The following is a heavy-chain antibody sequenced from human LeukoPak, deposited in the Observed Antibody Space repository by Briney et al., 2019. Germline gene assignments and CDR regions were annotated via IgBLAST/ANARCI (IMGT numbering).Heavy chain of an antibody. CDR2: ISANNGET. D-gene: IGHD2-2*01. Sequence: ASVMVSCKASGYTFTNYGISWVRQAPEQGLEWMAWISANNGETRYAQNLQGRLTMTTDTSTSTAYMELRSLRPDDTAVYYCARVPPSAHQLLSSDYWGQGTQVTVSS. V-gene: IGHV1-18*04. CDR1: GYTFTNYG. J-gene: IGHJ4*02. CDR3: ARVPPSAHQLLSSDY.